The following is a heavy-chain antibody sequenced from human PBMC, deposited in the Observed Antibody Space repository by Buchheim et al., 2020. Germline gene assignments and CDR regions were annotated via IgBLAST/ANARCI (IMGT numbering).Heavy chain of an antibody. CDR3: AKDSMVRGVLPYWYFDL. V-gene: IGHV3-23*01. D-gene: IGHD3-10*01. Sequence: DVQLLESGGGLVQPGGSLRLSCAASGVTLSSYAMSWVRQAPGKGLEWVSAISGSGDSAYYADSVKGRFTISRDNSKNTLYLQMNSLRPEDTAVFYCAKDSMVRGVLPYWYFDLWGRGTL. J-gene: IGHJ2*01. CDR2: ISGSGDSA. CDR1: GVTLSSYA.